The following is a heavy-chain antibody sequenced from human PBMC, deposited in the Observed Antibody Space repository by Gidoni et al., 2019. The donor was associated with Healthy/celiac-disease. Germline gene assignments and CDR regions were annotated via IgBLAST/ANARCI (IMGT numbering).Heavy chain of an antibody. J-gene: IGHJ6*02. CDR1: AVSSSTNS. D-gene: IGHD2-2*01. Sequence: EVQLVESGGGLVKPGGSRRLSCEASAVSSSTNSMTWFGRAPGKGLEWVSSISSSSSYIYYADSVKGRFTISRDNAKNSLYLQMNSLRAEDTAVYYCARDQLWTYLGYCSSTSCNYYYGMDVWGQGTTVTVSS. V-gene: IGHV3-21*01. CDR3: ARDQLWTYLGYCSSTSCNYYYGMDV. CDR2: ISSSSSYI.